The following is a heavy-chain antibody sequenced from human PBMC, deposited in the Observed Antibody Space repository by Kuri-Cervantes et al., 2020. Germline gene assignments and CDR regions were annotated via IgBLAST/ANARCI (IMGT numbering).Heavy chain of an antibody. D-gene: IGHD3-10*01. CDR3: ARLYGSGAGWFDP. CDR2: IYYSGST. J-gene: IGHJ5*02. Sequence: SETLSLTCAVSGGSISSSNWWSWVRQPPGKGLEWIGYIYYSGSTYYNPSLKSRVTISVDTSKNQFSLKLSSVTAADTAVYYCARLYGSGAGWFDPWGQGTLVTVSS. CDR1: GGSISSSNW. V-gene: IGHV4-4*02.